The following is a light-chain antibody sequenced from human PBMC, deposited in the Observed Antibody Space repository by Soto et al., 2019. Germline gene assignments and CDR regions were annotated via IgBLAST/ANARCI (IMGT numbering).Light chain of an antibody. CDR1: QSVSRNY. J-gene: IGKJ3*01. CDR3: HHYGRSPIFT. CDR2: GAS. V-gene: IGKV3-20*01. Sequence: EIVLTQSPGTLSLSPGERATLSCRASQSVSRNYLAWYQQKHGQAPRLLTYGASTRATGIPDRFSGSGSGTDFTLTISRLEPEDFAVFYCHHYGRSPIFTFGPGTTVDIK.